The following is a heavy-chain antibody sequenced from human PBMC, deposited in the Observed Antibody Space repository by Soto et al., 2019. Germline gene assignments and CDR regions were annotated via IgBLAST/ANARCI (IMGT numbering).Heavy chain of an antibody. Sequence: QVQLVQSGAEVKKPGSSVKVSCKASGGTFSSYAISWVRQAPGQGLKWMGGIIPIFGTANYAQKFQGRVTITADESTSTAYMELSSLRSEDTAVYYCARPSTVPVGALEYFQHWGQGTLVTVSS. CDR3: ARPSTVPVGALEYFQH. CDR2: IIPIFGTA. J-gene: IGHJ1*01. D-gene: IGHD4-17*01. CDR1: GGTFSSYA. V-gene: IGHV1-69*01.